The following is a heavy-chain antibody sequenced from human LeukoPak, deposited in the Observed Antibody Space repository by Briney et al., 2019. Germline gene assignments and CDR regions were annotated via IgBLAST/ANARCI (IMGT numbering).Heavy chain of an antibody. J-gene: IGHJ3*02. CDR3: ARENGYGRRGAFDI. CDR1: GFTFDDYA. D-gene: IGHD5-12*01. Sequence: GRSLRLSCAASGFTFDDYAVHWVRQAPGKGLEWVSGIDWNRDTIAYADSVKGRFTISRDNAKNSLYLQMNSLRAEDTAVYYCARENGYGRRGAFDIWGQGTMVTVSS. CDR2: IDWNRDTI. V-gene: IGHV3-9*01.